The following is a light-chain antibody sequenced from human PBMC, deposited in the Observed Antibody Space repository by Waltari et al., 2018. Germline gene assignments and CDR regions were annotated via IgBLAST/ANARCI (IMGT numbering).Light chain of an antibody. J-gene: IGLJ1*01. CDR3: YSSDSTGLRV. V-gene: IGLV3-10*01. CDR1: ALPRKH. CDR2: EDT. Sequence: SYELTQTPSESVSPGQTARITCSGHALPRKHAYWFQQKSGQAPRLVIYEDTKRPSGIPERFSGSSSGTVATLTITGAQVDDEADYYCYSSDSTGLRVFGGGTTVVVL.